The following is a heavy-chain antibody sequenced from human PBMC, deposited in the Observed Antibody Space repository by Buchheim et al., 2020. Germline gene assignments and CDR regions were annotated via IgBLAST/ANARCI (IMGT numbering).Heavy chain of an antibody. J-gene: IGHJ4*02. CDR1: GYTFTSYA. CDR3: ARGPFHVDIVASRFDY. CDR2: INAGNGNT. D-gene: IGHD5-12*01. V-gene: IGHV1-3*01. Sequence: QVQLVQSGAEVKKPGSSVKVSCKASGYTFTSYAMHWVRQAPGQRLEWMGWINAGNGNTKYSQKFQGRVTITRDTSASTAYMELSSLRSEDTAVYYCARGPFHVDIVASRFDYWGQGTL.